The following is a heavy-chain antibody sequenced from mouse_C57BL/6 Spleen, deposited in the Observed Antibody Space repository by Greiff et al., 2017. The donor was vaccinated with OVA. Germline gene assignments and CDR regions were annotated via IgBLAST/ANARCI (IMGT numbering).Heavy chain of an antibody. CDR2: IDPSDSYT. J-gene: IGHJ2*01. CDR1: GYTFTSYW. V-gene: IGHV1-69*01. D-gene: IGHD1-1*01. CDR3: ARTDYGSSYRFDY. Sequence: QVQLQQSGAELVMPGASVKLSCKASGYTFTSYWMHWVKQRPGQGLEWIGEIDPSDSYTNYNQKFKGKSTLTVDKSSSTAYMQLSSLTSEDSAVYYCARTDYGSSYRFDYWGQGTTLTVSS.